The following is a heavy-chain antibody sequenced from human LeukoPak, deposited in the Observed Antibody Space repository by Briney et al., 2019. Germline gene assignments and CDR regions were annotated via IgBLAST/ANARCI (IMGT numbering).Heavy chain of an antibody. V-gene: IGHV4-61*02. CDR3: ARVTSFWSGYYGGQGGDYFDY. Sequence: SQTLSLTCTVSGGSISSGSYYWSWIRQPAGKGLEWIGSIYYSGSTYYNPSLKSRVTISVDTSKNQFSLKLSSVTAADTAVYYCARVTSFWSGYYGGQGGDYFDYWGQGTLVTVSS. CDR1: GGSISSGSYY. D-gene: IGHD3-3*01. CDR2: IYYSGST. J-gene: IGHJ4*02.